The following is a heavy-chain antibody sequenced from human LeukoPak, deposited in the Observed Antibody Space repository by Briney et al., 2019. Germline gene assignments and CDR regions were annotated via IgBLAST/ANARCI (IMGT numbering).Heavy chain of an antibody. J-gene: IGHJ6*03. CDR2: ISSSSSYI. CDR1: GFTFSTFN. Sequence: PGGSLRLSCAASGFTFSTFNMNWVRQAPGKGLEWVSSISSSSSYIYYADSVKGRFTISRDNAKNSLYLQMNSLRAEDTAVYYCAREYYDFWSGYYGVRYYYMDVWGKGTTVTVSS. CDR3: AREYYDFWSGYYGVRYYYMDV. D-gene: IGHD3-3*01. V-gene: IGHV3-21*01.